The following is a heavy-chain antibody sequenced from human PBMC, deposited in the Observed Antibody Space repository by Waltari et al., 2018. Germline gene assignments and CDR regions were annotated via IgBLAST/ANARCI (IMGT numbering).Heavy chain of an antibody. J-gene: IGHJ5*02. Sequence: QVQLQQWGAGLLKPSATLSLTCAVYGGSFSGYYWSWIRQPPGKGLEWIGEINHSGSTNYNPSLKSRVTISVVTSKNQFSLKLSSVTAADTAVYYCARRGGLWFGTINWFDPWGQGTLVTVSS. CDR3: ARRGGLWFGTINWFDP. D-gene: IGHD3-10*01. CDR1: GGSFSGYY. CDR2: INHSGST. V-gene: IGHV4-34*01.